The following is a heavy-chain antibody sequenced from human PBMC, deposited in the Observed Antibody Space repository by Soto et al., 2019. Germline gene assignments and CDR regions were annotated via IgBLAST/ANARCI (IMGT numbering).Heavy chain of an antibody. CDR1: GYTFTIYC. CDR3: AREIGRNYDILTGYYNNYYYYYMDV. J-gene: IGHJ6*03. D-gene: IGHD3-9*01. Sequence: ASVKVSCKASGYTFTIYCISWVRQAPGQGLEWMGWISAYNGNTNYAQKLQGRVTMTTDTSTSTAYMELRSLRSDDTAVYYCAREIGRNYDILTGYYNNYYYYYMDVWGKGTTVTVSS. CDR2: ISAYNGNT. V-gene: IGHV1-18*01.